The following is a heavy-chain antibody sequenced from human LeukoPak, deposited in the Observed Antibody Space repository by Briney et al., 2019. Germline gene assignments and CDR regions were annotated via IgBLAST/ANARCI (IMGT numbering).Heavy chain of an antibody. J-gene: IGHJ6*03. Sequence: GGSLRLSCAASGFSFSSYGIHWVRQAPGKGLEWVAFIRYDGSNKYYADSVKGRFTISRDNSKNTLYLQMNNLRAEDTAVYYCAKRPGGYCSSTSCYWNYYYMDVWGKGTTVTVSS. V-gene: IGHV3-30*02. CDR3: AKRPGGYCSSTSCYWNYYYMDV. CDR1: GFSFSSYG. CDR2: IRYDGSNK. D-gene: IGHD2-2*01.